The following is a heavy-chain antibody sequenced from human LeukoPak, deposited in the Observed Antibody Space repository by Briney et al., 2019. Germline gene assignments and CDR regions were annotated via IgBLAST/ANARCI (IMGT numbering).Heavy chain of an antibody. J-gene: IGHJ4*02. V-gene: IGHV4-59*01. CDR2: IYYSGSP. D-gene: IGHD6-13*01. CDR3: ARGGPSSRYFDL. Sequence: TSETLSLTCTVSGGSISSYYWSWIRQPPGKGLEWIGYIYYSGSPDYNPSLKSRVTISIDTSKNQFSLKLTSVTAADTAVYYCARGGPSSRYFDLWGQGTLVTVSS. CDR1: GGSISSYY.